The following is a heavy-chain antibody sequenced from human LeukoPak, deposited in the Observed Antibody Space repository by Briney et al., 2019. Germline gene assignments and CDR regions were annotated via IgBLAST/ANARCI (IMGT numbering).Heavy chain of an antibody. V-gene: IGHV3-30*03. CDR1: GLSFGSYG. D-gene: IGHD6-19*01. J-gene: IGHJ4*02. Sequence: PGGSLRLSCAASGLSFGSYGMHWVRQAPGKGLEWVAVISHEGSYQNQADSVKGRFTISRDNSKNIVYLQMNSLRVEDTAVYYCARTREKWQVLDYWGQGTPVTVSS. CDR2: ISHEGSYQ. CDR3: ARTREKWQVLDY.